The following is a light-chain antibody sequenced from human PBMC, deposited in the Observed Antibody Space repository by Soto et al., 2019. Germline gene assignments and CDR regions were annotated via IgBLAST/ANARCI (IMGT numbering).Light chain of an antibody. J-gene: IGKJ5*01. CDR1: QGISNY. CDR2: AAS. V-gene: IGKV1-9*01. Sequence: DIQLTQSPSFLSASVGDRVTITCRASQGISNYFAWYQQTPGKAPKLLIYAASTLQSGVPSRFSGSGSGTEFTLTISNLQPEDSATYYCQQLNFYPRTFGQGTRLEIK. CDR3: QQLNFYPRT.